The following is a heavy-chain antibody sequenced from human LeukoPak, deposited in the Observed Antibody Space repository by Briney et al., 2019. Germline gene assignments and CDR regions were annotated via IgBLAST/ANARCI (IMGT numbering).Heavy chain of an antibody. CDR2: ISSSSSYI. J-gene: IGHJ4*02. CDR3: AREGLVWFGESPY. CDR1: GFTFSSYS. Sequence: GGSLRLSCAASGFTFSSYSMNWVRQAPGKGLEWASSISSSSSYIYYADSVKGRFTISRDNAKNSLYLQMNSLRAEDTAVYYCAREGLVWFGESPYWGQGTLVTVSS. D-gene: IGHD3-10*01. V-gene: IGHV3-21*01.